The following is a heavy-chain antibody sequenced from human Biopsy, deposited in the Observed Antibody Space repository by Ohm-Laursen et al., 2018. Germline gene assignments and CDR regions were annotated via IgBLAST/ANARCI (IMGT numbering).Heavy chain of an antibody. D-gene: IGHD4-17*01. CDR2: ITVSADTT. J-gene: IGHJ4*02. CDR1: GFTFSSHA. V-gene: IGHV3-23*01. Sequence: SLRLSCAASGFTFSSHAMSWVRQAPGKGLEWVSAITVSADTTYYADSVRGRLTISRDNSKNTLFLQMNSLRAADTAIYYCASDLNGDPSAFDYWGQGTPVTVSS. CDR3: ASDLNGDPSAFDY.